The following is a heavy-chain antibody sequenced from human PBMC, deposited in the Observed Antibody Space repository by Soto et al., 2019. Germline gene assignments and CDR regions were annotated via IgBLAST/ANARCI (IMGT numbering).Heavy chain of an antibody. D-gene: IGHD3-16*01. J-gene: IGHJ4*02. CDR1: GFSLNTYGVG. Sequence: QITLKESGPTLVKPTQTLTLTCTVSGFSLNTYGVGVGWIRQPPGKALEWLALIYWDNDKRYSPSLKSRLTITKDTSKNQVVLTMTNMDPVAAGTYYCARALGSWGAYYYDYWGQGTLLTVSS. V-gene: IGHV2-5*02. CDR3: ARALGSWGAYYYDY. CDR2: IYWDNDK.